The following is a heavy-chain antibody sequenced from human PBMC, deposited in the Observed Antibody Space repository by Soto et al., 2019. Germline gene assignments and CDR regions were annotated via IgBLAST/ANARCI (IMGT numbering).Heavy chain of an antibody. CDR2: ISYDGSNK. CDR1: GFTFSSYG. D-gene: IGHD3-3*01. Sequence: GGSLRLSCAASGFTFSSYGMHWVRQAPGKGLEWVAVISYDGSNKYYADSVKGRCTISRDNSKNTLYLQMNSLRAEDTAGYYCAKEYYDFWSGHWPPFDYWGQGTLVTVSS. J-gene: IGHJ4*02. V-gene: IGHV3-30*18. CDR3: AKEYYDFWSGHWPPFDY.